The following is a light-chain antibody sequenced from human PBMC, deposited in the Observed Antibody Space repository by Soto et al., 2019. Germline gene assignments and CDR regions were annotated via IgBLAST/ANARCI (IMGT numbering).Light chain of an antibody. Sequence: DIQMTQSPSTLPASVGDRATITCRASQSLGTWLAWYQQRPGKAPNLLIYDASSLKSGVPSRFSGSGSGTEFTLTITSLQPDDFATYYCQQYDGYSWTFGQGTKVDIK. J-gene: IGKJ1*01. CDR1: QSLGTW. V-gene: IGKV1-5*01. CDR2: DAS. CDR3: QQYDGYSWT.